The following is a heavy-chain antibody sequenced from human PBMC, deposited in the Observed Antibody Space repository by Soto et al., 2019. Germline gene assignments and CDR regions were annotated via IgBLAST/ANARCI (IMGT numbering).Heavy chain of an antibody. D-gene: IGHD4-17*01. Sequence: ASVKVSCKASGYTFTSYGISWVRQAPGQGLEWMGWISAYNGNTNYAQKLQGRVTMTTDTSTSTAYMELRSLRSDDTAVYYCERDRHVGDYDHFDYWGQGTLVTVSS. J-gene: IGHJ4*02. CDR3: ERDRHVGDYDHFDY. CDR1: GYTFTSYG. CDR2: ISAYNGNT. V-gene: IGHV1-18*01.